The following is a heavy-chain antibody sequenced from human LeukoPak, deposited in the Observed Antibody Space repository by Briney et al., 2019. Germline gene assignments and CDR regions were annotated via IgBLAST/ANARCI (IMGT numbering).Heavy chain of an antibody. CDR1: GGSISSSNW. CDR2: IYHSGST. V-gene: IGHV4-4*02. J-gene: IGHJ4*02. D-gene: IGHD3-22*01. Sequence: SETLSLTCTVSGGSISSSNWWSWVRQPPGKGLEWIGEIYHSGSTNYNPYLKSRVTISVDKSKNQFSLKLSSVTAADTAVYYCARYHYYDSSGYYFFDYWGQGTLVTVSS. CDR3: ARYHYYDSSGYYFFDY.